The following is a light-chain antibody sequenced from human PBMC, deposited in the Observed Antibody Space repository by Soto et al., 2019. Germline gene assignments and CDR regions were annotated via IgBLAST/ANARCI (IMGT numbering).Light chain of an antibody. CDR3: QQRSNWPLT. Sequence: EIVLTQSPATLSLSPGERATLSCRASQSVSNYLAWYQQKPGQVPRLLIYDASNRATGIPARFSGSGSRTDFTLTISSLEPGDFAVYYCQQRSNWPLTFGGGTKVDIK. J-gene: IGKJ4*01. CDR1: QSVSNY. CDR2: DAS. V-gene: IGKV3-11*01.